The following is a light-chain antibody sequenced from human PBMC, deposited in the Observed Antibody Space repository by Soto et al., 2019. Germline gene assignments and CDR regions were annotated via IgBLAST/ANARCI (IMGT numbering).Light chain of an antibody. V-gene: IGKV3-20*01. CDR3: QQYAGSPWT. Sequence: ETVLTQSPGTLSLSPGERATLSCRASQTITNNYLAWYRQTPGQAPRLLIYGASNRATGIADRFSGSGSGTDFTLIISRLEPEDFALYYCQQYAGSPWTFGQGTKVEIK. CDR1: QTITNNY. CDR2: GAS. J-gene: IGKJ1*01.